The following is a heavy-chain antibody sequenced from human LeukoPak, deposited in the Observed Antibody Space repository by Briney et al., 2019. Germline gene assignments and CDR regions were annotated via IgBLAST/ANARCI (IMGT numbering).Heavy chain of an antibody. CDR1: GFTLSSNY. CDR3: ARGNSDYDHDY. Sequence: GGSLRLSCAASGFTLSSNYMSWVRQAPGKGLEWVSSISTTSRYIYYADSVKGRFTVSRDNAKNSLSLQMNSLRAEDTAVYYCARGNSDYDHDYWGQGTLVTVSS. D-gene: IGHD4-11*01. CDR2: ISTTSRYI. J-gene: IGHJ4*02. V-gene: IGHV3-21*01.